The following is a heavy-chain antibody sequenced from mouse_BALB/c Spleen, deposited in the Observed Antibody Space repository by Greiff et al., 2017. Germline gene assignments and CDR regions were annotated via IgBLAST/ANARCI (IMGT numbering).Heavy chain of an antibody. CDR3: ARSYGNYAMDY. J-gene: IGHJ4*01. D-gene: IGHD2-1*01. V-gene: IGHV3-2*02. CDR2: ISYSGST. CDR1: GYSITSDYA. Sequence: EVKLMESGPGLVKPSQSLSLTCTVTGYSITSDYAWNWIRQFPGNKLEWMGYISYSGSTSYNPSLKSRISITRDTSKNQFFLQLNSVTTEDTATYYCARSYGNYAMDYWGQGTSVTVSS.